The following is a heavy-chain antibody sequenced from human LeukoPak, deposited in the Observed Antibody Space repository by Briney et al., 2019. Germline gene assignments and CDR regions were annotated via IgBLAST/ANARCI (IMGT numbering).Heavy chain of an antibody. CDR3: ARGDYGPQMYYFDY. J-gene: IGHJ4*02. V-gene: IGHV4-34*01. CDR1: GGSFSGYY. D-gene: IGHD4/OR15-4a*01. Sequence: SETLSLTCAVYGGSFSGYYWSWIRQPPGKGLEWIGEINHSGSTNYNPSLKSRVTISVDTSKNQFSLKLSSVTAADTAVYYCARGDYGPQMYYFDYWGRGTLVTVSS. CDR2: INHSGST.